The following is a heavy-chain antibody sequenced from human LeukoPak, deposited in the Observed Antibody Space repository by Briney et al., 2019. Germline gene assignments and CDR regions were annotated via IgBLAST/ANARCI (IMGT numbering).Heavy chain of an antibody. D-gene: IGHD3-22*01. CDR1: GGSISSGGYY. V-gene: IGHV4-31*03. CDR3: ARDYYDSSGYYGGGVYYFDY. CDR2: IYYGGST. J-gene: IGHJ4*02. Sequence: PSETLSLTCTVSGGSISSGGYYWSWIRQHPGKGLEWIGYIYYGGSTYYNPSLKSRVTISADTSKNQFSLKLSSVTAADTAVYYCARDYYDSSGYYGGGVYYFDYWGQGTLVTVSS.